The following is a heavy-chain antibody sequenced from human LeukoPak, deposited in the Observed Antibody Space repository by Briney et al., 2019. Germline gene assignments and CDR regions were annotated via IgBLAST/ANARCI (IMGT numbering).Heavy chain of an antibody. V-gene: IGHV3-64*01. CDR3: ARDWSTSGGIFDV. CDR1: GFSFSSYA. Sequence: GGSLRLSCAASGFSFSSYAMHWVRQAPGKGLEYVSAISNNGGSTSYANSVKGGFTISRDNSNNTLYLQMGSLRAEDTALYYCARDWSTSGGIFDVWGQGTMVTVSS. CDR2: ISNNGGST. J-gene: IGHJ3*01. D-gene: IGHD2-15*01.